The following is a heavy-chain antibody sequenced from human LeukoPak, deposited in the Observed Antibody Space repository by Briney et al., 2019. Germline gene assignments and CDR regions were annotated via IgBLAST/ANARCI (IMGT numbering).Heavy chain of an antibody. Sequence: GGSLRLSCAASGFTFSSYWMSWVREAPGKGLEWLANIKQDGSEKYYVDSVKGRFTISRDNAKNSLYLQMNSLRAEDTALYYCARDDLWFGELAFDYWGQGTLVTVSS. V-gene: IGHV3-7*03. J-gene: IGHJ4*02. D-gene: IGHD3-10*01. CDR3: ARDDLWFGELAFDY. CDR1: GFTFSSYW. CDR2: IKQDGSEK.